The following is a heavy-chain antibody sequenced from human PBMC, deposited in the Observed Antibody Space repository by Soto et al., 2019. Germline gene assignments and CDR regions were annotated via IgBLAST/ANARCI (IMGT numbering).Heavy chain of an antibody. V-gene: IGHV1-18*01. CDR2: ISAYNGNT. J-gene: IGHJ6*02. CDR1: GYTFTSYG. D-gene: IGHD2-8*01. CDR3: ARGGKYFTNGVCSLYVMDV. Sequence: ASVKVSCKASGYTFTSYGISWVRQAPGQGLEWMGWISAYNGNTNYAQKLQGRVTMTTDTSTSTAYMELRSLRSDDTAVYYCARGGKYFTNGVCSLYVMDVWAQGTTVTVSS.